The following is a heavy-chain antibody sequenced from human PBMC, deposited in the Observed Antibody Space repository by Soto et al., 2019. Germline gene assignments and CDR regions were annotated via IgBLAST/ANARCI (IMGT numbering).Heavy chain of an antibody. CDR1: GGSISSYY. D-gene: IGHD2-15*01. CDR2: IYYSGST. V-gene: IGHV4-59*01. CDR3: ARAASRYCSGGSCYYGIEY. Sequence: TSETLSLTCTVSGGSISSYYWSWIRQPPGKGLEWIGYIYYSGSTNYNPSLKSRVTISVDTSKNQFSLKLSSVTAADTAVYYCARAASRYCSGGSCYYGIEYWGHGTLVAVS. J-gene: IGHJ4*01.